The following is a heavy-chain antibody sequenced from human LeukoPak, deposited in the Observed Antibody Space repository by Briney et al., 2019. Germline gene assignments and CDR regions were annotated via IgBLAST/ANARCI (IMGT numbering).Heavy chain of an antibody. J-gene: IGHJ4*02. CDR1: GFIFSTYT. Sequence: GGSLRLSCAASGFIFSTYTMNWVRQAPGKGLEWVSSISSSSSYIYYADSVKGRFTISRDNAKNSLYLQMNGLRAEDTAVYYCARDRLEHSSSWYAFPDYWGQGTLVTVSS. V-gene: IGHV3-21*01. CDR2: ISSSSSYI. CDR3: ARDRLEHSSSWYAFPDY. D-gene: IGHD6-13*01.